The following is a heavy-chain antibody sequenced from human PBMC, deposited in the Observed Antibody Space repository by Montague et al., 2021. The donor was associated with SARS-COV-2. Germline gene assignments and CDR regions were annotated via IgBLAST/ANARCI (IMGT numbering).Heavy chain of an antibody. V-gene: IGHV3-53*01. CDR1: GFTVSSNY. J-gene: IGHJ6*02. CDR3: ARDRRIVGALYYYYGMDV. CDR2: IYSGGST. D-gene: IGHD1-26*01. Sequence: SLRLSCAASGFTVSSNYMSWVRQAPGKGLEWVSVIYSGGSTYYTDSVKGRFTISRDNSKNTLYLQMNSQRAEDTAVYYCARDRRIVGALYYYYGMDVWGQGTTVTVSS.